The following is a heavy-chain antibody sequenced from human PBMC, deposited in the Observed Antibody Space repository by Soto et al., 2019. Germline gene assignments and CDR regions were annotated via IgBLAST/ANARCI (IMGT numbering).Heavy chain of an antibody. Sequence: QLQLQESGSGLVKPSQTLSLTCAVSGGSISSGGYSWSWIRQPPGKGLEWIGYIYSGSTYYNPSLKSRVTISVDRSKNQFSLKLGSVTAADTAVYYCARTPDIWGQGTMVTVSS. V-gene: IGHV4-30-2*01. CDR2: IYSGST. J-gene: IGHJ3*02. CDR3: ARTPDI. CDR1: GGSISSGGYS.